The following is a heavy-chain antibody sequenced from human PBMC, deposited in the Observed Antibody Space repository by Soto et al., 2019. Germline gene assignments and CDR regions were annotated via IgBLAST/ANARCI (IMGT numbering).Heavy chain of an antibody. D-gene: IGHD5-12*01. Sequence: QVQLQESGPGLVKPSQTLSLTCTVSGGSISSGDYYWSWIRQPPGKGLEWIGYIYYSGSTYYNPSLKSRVTISVDTSKNQFSLKLSSVTAADTAVYYCARVSGRWLQLGANCFDPWGQGSLVTVSS. V-gene: IGHV4-30-4*01. CDR1: GGSISSGDYY. J-gene: IGHJ5*02. CDR3: ARVSGRWLQLGANCFDP. CDR2: IYYSGST.